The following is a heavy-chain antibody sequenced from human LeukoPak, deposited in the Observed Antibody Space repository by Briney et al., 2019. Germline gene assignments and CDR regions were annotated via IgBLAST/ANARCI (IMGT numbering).Heavy chain of an antibody. CDR3: ARDEAAGLGSFDY. D-gene: IGHD6-13*01. V-gene: IGHV4-30-4*08. CDR1: GGSISSGDYY. Sequence: PSETLYLTCTVSGGSISSGDYYWSWIRQPPGKGLEWIGYIYYSGSTYYNPSLKSRVTISVDTSKNQFSLKLSSVTAADTAVYYCARDEAAGLGSFDYWGQGTLVTVSS. CDR2: IYYSGST. J-gene: IGHJ4*02.